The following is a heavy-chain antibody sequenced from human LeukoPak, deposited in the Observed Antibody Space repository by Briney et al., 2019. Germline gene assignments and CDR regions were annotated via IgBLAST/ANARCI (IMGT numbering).Heavy chain of an antibody. D-gene: IGHD3-22*01. CDR3: ARVSYYYDSSGYYGYYFDY. CDR2: IYHSGST. CDR1: GSSISSGGYS. V-gene: IGHV4-30-2*01. Sequence: SQTLSLTCAVSGSSISSGGYSWSWIRQPPGKGLEWIGYIYHSGSTYYNPSLKSRVTISVDRSKNQFSLKLSSVTAADTAVYYCARVSYYYDSSGYYGYYFDYWGQGTLVTVSS. J-gene: IGHJ4*02.